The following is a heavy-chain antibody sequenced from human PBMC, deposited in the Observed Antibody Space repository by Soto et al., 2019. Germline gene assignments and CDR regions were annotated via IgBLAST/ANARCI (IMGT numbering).Heavy chain of an antibody. V-gene: IGHV4-31*03. Sequence: QVQLQESVPGLVKPSQTLSLTCTVSGGSISSGAYYWNWIRQHPGKVLEWIGYIYYPGSSYYNPSLKSRDIIPLDMSKNHLSLKLSSVTAADTAVYYRARSKVGAVNGVDVWGQGTTVSVSS. CDR3: ARSKVGAVNGVDV. D-gene: IGHD1-26*01. J-gene: IGHJ6*02. CDR2: IYYPGSS. CDR1: GGSISSGAYY.